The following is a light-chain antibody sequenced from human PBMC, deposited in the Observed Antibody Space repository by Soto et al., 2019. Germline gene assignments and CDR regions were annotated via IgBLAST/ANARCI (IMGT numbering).Light chain of an antibody. J-gene: IGKJ1*01. V-gene: IGKV3-20*01. CDR3: QQYGTSPRT. Sequence: ENVLTQSPGTLSLSPGERVTLSCRASQDIRSHLAWYQQKPGQAPRLLIFDASSRATGIPDRFSGSGSGTDFTLSISSLELEDFAVYYCQQYGTSPRTFGEGTRVEIK. CDR1: QDIRSH. CDR2: DAS.